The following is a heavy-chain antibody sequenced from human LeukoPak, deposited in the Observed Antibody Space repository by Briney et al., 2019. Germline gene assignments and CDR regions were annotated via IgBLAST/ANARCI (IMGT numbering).Heavy chain of an antibody. V-gene: IGHV3-23*01. CDR1: GLTFSSYG. D-gene: IGHD3-9*01. CDR2: ISGSGGST. Sequence: GGSLRLSCAASGLTFSSYGMNWVRQAPGKGLEWVSAISGSGGSTYYADSVKGRFTISRDNSKNTLYLQMNSLRAEDTAVYYCAKDLGYDILTGPGLWGQGTLVTVSS. CDR3: AKDLGYDILTGPGL. J-gene: IGHJ4*02.